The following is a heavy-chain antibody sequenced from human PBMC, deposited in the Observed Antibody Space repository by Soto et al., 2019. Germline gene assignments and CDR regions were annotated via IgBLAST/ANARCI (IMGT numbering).Heavy chain of an antibody. CDR3: AKDRVREWFSYGMDV. CDR2: MSYDGRNK. CDR1: GFTFSTYG. V-gene: IGHV3-30*18. D-gene: IGHD3-3*01. J-gene: IGHJ6*02. Sequence: QVQLVESGGGVVQPGRSLRLSCAASGFTFSTYGMHWVRQAPGKGLEWLAVMSYDGRNKYYADSVKGRFTISRDNSRNTLYLQMNSLRADVTAVYYCAKDRVREWFSYGMDVWGQGTTVTVSS.